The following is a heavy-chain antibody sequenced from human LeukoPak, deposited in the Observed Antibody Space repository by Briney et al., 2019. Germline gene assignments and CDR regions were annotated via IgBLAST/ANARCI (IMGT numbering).Heavy chain of an antibody. CDR3: AREFTYSFDSSGYSLGLDH. Sequence: GASVKDSCKASGYTFISNYIHWVRQAPGQGLEWMGIINPAGGSTSYAQKFQGRVTMTRDTSTSTVFMELSSLTSEDTAVYYCAREFTYSFDSSGYSLGLDHWGQGTLVTVSS. J-gene: IGHJ5*02. CDR2: INPAGGST. V-gene: IGHV1-46*01. CDR1: GYTFISNY. D-gene: IGHD3-22*01.